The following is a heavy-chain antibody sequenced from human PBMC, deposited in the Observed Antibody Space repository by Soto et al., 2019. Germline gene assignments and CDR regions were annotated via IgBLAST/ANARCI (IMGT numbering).Heavy chain of an antibody. CDR2: IYHSGST. Sequence: SETLSLTCAVSGGSISSGGYSWSWIRQPPGKGLEWIGYIYHSGSTYYNPSLKSRVTISVDRSKNQFSLKLSSVTAADTAVYYCARDRGDIVVVVAAPLYFDYWGQGTLVTVSS. D-gene: IGHD2-15*01. CDR3: ARDRGDIVVVVAAPLYFDY. CDR1: GGSISSGGYS. V-gene: IGHV4-30-2*01. J-gene: IGHJ4*02.